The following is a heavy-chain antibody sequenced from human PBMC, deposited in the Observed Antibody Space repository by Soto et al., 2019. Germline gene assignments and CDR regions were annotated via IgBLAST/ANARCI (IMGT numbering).Heavy chain of an antibody. CDR3: ARSVAVPGAHIDY. CDR2: VYYTGST. Sequence: LSLTCSVSGGSISGSYWSWIRQSPGKGLEWLGYVYYTGSTNYRPSLTSRVSISVDTSKNEFSLRLSSVTAADTAVYFCARSVAVPGAHIDYWGQGTQVNVSS. J-gene: IGHJ4*02. V-gene: IGHV4-59*01. CDR1: GGSISGSY. D-gene: IGHD6-19*01.